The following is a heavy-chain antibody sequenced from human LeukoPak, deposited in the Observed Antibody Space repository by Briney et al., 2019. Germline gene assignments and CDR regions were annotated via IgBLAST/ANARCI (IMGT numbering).Heavy chain of an antibody. Sequence: GGSLRLSCAASGFTFNNYGIHWVRQAPGKGLEWVAFVRYDATDKYYADSVKGRFTISRDNSRNTVYLEMNSLRGDDTAVYYCAKAPFRGGSSWTEFDYWGQGTLVTVSS. CDR1: GFTFNNYG. V-gene: IGHV3-30*02. J-gene: IGHJ4*02. CDR3: AKAPFRGGSSWTEFDY. D-gene: IGHD6-13*01. CDR2: VRYDATDK.